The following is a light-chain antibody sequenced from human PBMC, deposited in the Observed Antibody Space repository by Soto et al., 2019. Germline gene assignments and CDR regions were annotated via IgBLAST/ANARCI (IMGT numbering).Light chain of an antibody. CDR3: GTWESSLSGVV. CDR2: ANT. J-gene: IGLJ2*01. Sequence: QAVVTQPPSVSAAPGQKVTISCSGSNSNIGDNYVSWYQQFPGAAPKLLIYANTERPSGIPDRFSGSKSGTSATLGITGLQTGDEAIYYCGTWESSLSGVVFGGRTQLTVL. V-gene: IGLV1-51*01. CDR1: NSNIGDNY.